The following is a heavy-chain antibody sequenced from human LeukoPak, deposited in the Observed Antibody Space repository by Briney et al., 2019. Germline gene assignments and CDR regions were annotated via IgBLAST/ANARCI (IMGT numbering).Heavy chain of an antibody. V-gene: IGHV1-2*02. Sequence: ASVKVSCKASGYAFTGYYMYWVRQAPGQGLEWMGWINPNSGGTNYAQKFQGRVTMTRDTSISTAYMELSRLRSDDTAVYYCARDRVQAHWSGKYYYYYYMDVWGKGTTVTVSS. J-gene: IGHJ6*03. D-gene: IGHD3-3*01. CDR2: INPNSGGT. CDR3: ARDRVQAHWSGKYYYYYYMDV. CDR1: GYAFTGYY.